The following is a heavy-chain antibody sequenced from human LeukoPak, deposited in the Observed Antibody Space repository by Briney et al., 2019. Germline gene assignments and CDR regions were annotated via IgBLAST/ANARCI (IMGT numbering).Heavy chain of an antibody. CDR1: XSXS. CDR3: AREGPYGDYFDY. Sequence: XSXSMNWVRQAPGKGLEWVSSISSSSSYIYYADSVKGRFTISRDNAKNSLYLQMNSLRAEDTAVYYCAREGPYGDYFDYWGQGTLVTVSS. CDR2: ISSSSSYI. D-gene: IGHD4-17*01. J-gene: IGHJ4*02. V-gene: IGHV3-21*01.